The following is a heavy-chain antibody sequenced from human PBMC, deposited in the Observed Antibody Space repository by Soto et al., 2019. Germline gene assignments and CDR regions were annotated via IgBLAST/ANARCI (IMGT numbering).Heavy chain of an antibody. V-gene: IGHV3-30*18. CDR3: AKASSSWDGYYYYGMDV. Sequence: PVGSLRLSCAASRFTLSSYGIHWVRQAPGKGLEWVAVISYDGSNKYYADSVKGRFTISRDNSKNTLYLQMDSLRAEDSAVYYCAKASSSWDGYYYYGMDVWGPGTTVTVS. CDR2: ISYDGSNK. J-gene: IGHJ6*02. D-gene: IGHD6-13*01. CDR1: RFTLSSYG.